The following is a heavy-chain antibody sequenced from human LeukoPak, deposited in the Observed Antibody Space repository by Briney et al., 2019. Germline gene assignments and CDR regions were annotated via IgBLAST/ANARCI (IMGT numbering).Heavy chain of an antibody. V-gene: IGHV3-7*03. CDR1: VFTFGKYW. CDR3: ARDQYDTWSRRGNFDS. D-gene: IGHD3-3*01. CDR2: IKLDGSEK. J-gene: IGHJ4*02. Sequence: GGCLRLSCVASVFTFGKYWMSWVRQAPWKGLEWVANIKLDGSEKNYVDSVKGRFTISRDNTTNSLYLQMNSLRVEDTAVFYCARDQYDTWSRRGNFDSWGQGTLVIVSS.